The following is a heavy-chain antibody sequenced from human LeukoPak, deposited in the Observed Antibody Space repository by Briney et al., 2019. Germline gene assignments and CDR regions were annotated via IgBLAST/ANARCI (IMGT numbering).Heavy chain of an antibody. Sequence: GGSLRLSCAASGFTFSSYGMHWVRQAPGKGLEWVAVISYDGSNKYYADSVKGRFTISRDNSKNTLYLQMNSLRAEDTAVYYCARGVRSDYWGQGTLVTVSS. V-gene: IGHV3-30*03. CDR2: ISYDGSNK. D-gene: IGHD3-10*01. J-gene: IGHJ4*02. CDR1: GFTFSSYG. CDR3: ARGVRSDY.